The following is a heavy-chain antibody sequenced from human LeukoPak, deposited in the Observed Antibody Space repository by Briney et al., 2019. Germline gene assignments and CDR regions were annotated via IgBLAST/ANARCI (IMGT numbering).Heavy chain of an antibody. V-gene: IGHV2-5*02. CDR2: IYWDDDK. Sequence: SGPTLVNPTQTLTLTCTFSGFSLSTSGVGVGWIRQPPGKALEWLALIYWDDDKRYSPSLKSRLTITKDTSKNQVVLTMTNMDPVDTATYYCARTRVLRYFDRPPYFDYWGQGTLVTVSS. CDR1: GFSLSTSGVG. D-gene: IGHD3-9*01. CDR3: ARTRVLRYFDRPPYFDY. J-gene: IGHJ4*02.